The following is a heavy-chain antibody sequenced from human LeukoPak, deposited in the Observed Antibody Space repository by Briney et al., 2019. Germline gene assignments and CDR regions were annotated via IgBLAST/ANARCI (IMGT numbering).Heavy chain of an antibody. J-gene: IGHJ3*02. CDR3: AKWSDSRRAFDI. Sequence: SETLSLTCTVSGDSITSYSWNWTRQPPGKGLEWIGYVHYSGDSNYNPSLKSRITMSVDTSKNQFSLNLNSLTTADTAVYYCAKWSDSRRAFDIWGQGTMVTVSS. D-gene: IGHD2-15*01. V-gene: IGHV4-59*01. CDR1: GDSITSYS. CDR2: VHYSGDS.